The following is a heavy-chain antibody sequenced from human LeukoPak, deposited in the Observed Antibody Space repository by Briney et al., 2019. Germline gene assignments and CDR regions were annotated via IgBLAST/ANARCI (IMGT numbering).Heavy chain of an antibody. CDR1: GYTFTSSA. V-gene: IGHV7-4-1*02. J-gene: IGHJ6*02. D-gene: IGHD2-2*01. CDR3: AREVPAVYYYYYYGMDV. Sequence: ASVKVSCKASGYTFTSSAMNWVRQAPGQGLEWMGWINTNTGNPTYAQGFTGRFVFSLDTSVSTAYLQISSLKAEDTAVYYCAREVPAVYYYYYYGMDVWGQGTTVTVSS. CDR2: INTNTGNP.